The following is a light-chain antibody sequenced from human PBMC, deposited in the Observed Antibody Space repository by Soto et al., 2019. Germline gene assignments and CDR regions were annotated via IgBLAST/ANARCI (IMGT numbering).Light chain of an antibody. Sequence: QSVLTQPASVSGSPGQSITISCSSDVGSYNLVSWYQHHPSTAPKLIIYEGTERSSGVSNLFSGFGSGNTASLTISGLQAEDAADYYCCSSAGLIVVVFGGGTKVTVL. V-gene: IGLV2-23*01. CDR3: CSSAGLIVVV. CDR1: SDVGSYNL. J-gene: IGLJ2*01. CDR2: EGT.